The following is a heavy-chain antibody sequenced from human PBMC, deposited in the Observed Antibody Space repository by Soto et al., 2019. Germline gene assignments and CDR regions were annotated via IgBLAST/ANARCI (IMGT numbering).Heavy chain of an antibody. Sequence: ASVKVSCKASGFTFTSSAMQWVRQARGQRLEWIGWIVVGSGNTNYAQKFQERVTITRDMSTSTAYMELSSLRSEDTAVYYCAGGLGSYYYYMDVWGKGTTVTVSS. CDR1: GFTFTSSA. V-gene: IGHV1-58*02. D-gene: IGHD7-27*01. CDR3: AGGLGSYYYYMDV. J-gene: IGHJ6*03. CDR2: IVVGSGNT.